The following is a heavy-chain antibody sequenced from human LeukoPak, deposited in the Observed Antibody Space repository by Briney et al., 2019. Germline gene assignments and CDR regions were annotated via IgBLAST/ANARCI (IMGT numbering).Heavy chain of an antibody. CDR1: GYPISSGYY. J-gene: IGHJ3*02. CDR3: AGDKYDSSPFDI. V-gene: IGHV4-38-2*02. Sequence: SETLSLTCTVSGYPISSGYYWGWIRQPPGKGLEWIGSIYHSGSTYYNPSLKSRVTISVDTSKNQFSLKLSSVTAADTAVYYCAGDKYDSSPFDIWGQGTMVTVSS. D-gene: IGHD3-22*01. CDR2: IYHSGST.